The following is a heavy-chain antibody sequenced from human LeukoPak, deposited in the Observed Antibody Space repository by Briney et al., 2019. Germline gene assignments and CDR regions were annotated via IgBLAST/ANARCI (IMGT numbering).Heavy chain of an antibody. CDR2: INPNSGGT. D-gene: IGHD5-18*01. Sequence: ASVKVSCKASGYTLTGYYMHWVRQAPGQGLEWMGWINPNSGGTNYAQKFQGRVTMTRDTSISTAYMELSRLRSDDTAVYYCARDKRSILRGYSYGWHYFDYWGQGTLVTVSS. J-gene: IGHJ4*02. CDR1: GYTLTGYY. V-gene: IGHV1-2*02. CDR3: ARDKRSILRGYSYGWHYFDY.